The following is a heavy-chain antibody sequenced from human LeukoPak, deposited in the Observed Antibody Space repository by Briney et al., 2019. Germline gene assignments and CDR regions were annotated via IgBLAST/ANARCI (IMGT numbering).Heavy chain of an antibody. CDR3: AKDHRKQSEYAHCDY. J-gene: IGHJ4*02. CDR1: GFNFGDYA. CDR2: INWSGGRNRGST. V-gene: IGHV3-9*01. D-gene: IGHD2-2*01. Sequence: GGSLRLSCATSGFNFGDYAMHWVRQAPGKGLEWVSSINWSGGRNRGSTGYADSVKGRFTISRDNAKKFVYLQMNSLTGEDTAFYYCAKDHRKQSEYAHCDYWGQGTQVAVSS.